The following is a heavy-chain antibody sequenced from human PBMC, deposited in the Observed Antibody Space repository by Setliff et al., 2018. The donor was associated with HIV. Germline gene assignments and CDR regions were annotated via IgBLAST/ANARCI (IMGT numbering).Heavy chain of an antibody. V-gene: IGHV4-4*09. CDR3: ARLRGDYYFDY. J-gene: IGHJ4*02. CDR2: IYISGTT. D-gene: IGHD2-21*02. Sequence: SETLSLTCTVSGGSISTSYWNWIRQPPGKGLEWIAYIYISGTTNYNPSLKSRVTISLDTSRNQFSLKLRSVTAADTAVYYCARLRGDYYFDYWGQGTLVTVSS. CDR1: GGSISTSY.